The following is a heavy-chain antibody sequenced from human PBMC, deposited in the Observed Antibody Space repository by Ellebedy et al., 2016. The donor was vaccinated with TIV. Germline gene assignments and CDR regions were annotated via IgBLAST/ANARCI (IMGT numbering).Heavy chain of an antibody. Sequence: GESLKISCAASGFTFSNYWMTWVRQAPGRGLEWVANMKQDGSAKYYVDSVKGRFTISRDNAKNSLYLQMNSLRGEDTAVYYCARGGVVAGADYWGQGTLVTVSS. CDR3: ARGGVVAGADY. D-gene: IGHD6-19*01. V-gene: IGHV3-7*03. CDR1: GFTFSNYW. CDR2: MKQDGSAK. J-gene: IGHJ4*02.